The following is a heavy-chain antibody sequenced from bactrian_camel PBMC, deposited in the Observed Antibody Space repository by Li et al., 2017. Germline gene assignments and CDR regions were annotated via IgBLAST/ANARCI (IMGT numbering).Heavy chain of an antibody. D-gene: IGHD1*01. CDR1: GRRYNSKC. Sequence: HVQLVESGGGSVQAGGSLRLSCTVSGRRYNSKCVGWFRQIPDKEREAVAGINPDGSTSYADSVKGRFTISEDKAKDTVYLQMNSLKPEDTATYSCMTARNGRSGRERCDNNWGQGTQVTVS. V-gene: IGHV3S53*01. CDR3: MTARNGRSGRERCDNN. CDR2: INPDGST. J-gene: IGHJ4*01.